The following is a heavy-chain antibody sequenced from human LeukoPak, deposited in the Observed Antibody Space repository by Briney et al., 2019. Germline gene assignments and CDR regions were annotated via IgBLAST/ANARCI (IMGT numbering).Heavy chain of an antibody. J-gene: IGHJ4*02. CDR2: ISDTGGNT. V-gene: IGHV3-23*01. D-gene: IGHD1/OR15-1a*01. CDR3: AKGRTNDY. Sequence: SGGSLRLSCAASGFTFSTYAMSWVRQTPEKGLEWVSAISDTGGNTFYADSVKGRFTISRDNSKNTLYLQMNSLRAEDTAIYYCAKGRTNDYWGPGTLVTVSS. CDR1: GFTFSTYA.